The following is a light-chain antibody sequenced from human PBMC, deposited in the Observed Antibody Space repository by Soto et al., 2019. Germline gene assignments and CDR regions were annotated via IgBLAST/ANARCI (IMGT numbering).Light chain of an antibody. CDR1: SSDVGGYNY. Sequence: QSALTQPASVSGSPGQSITISCTGTSSDVGGYNYVSWNQHHPGKAPKPMIYDVSNRPSGVSNRFSGSKSGNTASLTISGLQAEDEADYYCSSYTSSSSWVFGGGTKVTVL. CDR3: SSYTSSSSWV. J-gene: IGLJ3*02. V-gene: IGLV2-14*03. CDR2: DVS.